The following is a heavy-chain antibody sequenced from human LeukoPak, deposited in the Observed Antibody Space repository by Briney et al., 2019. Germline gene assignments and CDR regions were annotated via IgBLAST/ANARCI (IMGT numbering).Heavy chain of an antibody. Sequence: ASVKVSCKASGYTFTGYYMHWVRQAPGQGLEWMGWMNPNSGNTGYAQKFQGRVTITRNTSISTAYMELSSLRSEDTAVYYCARVSYYDFWSGYYYFDYWGQGTLVTVSS. J-gene: IGHJ4*02. CDR1: GYTFTGYY. CDR2: MNPNSGNT. V-gene: IGHV1-8*03. D-gene: IGHD3-3*01. CDR3: ARVSYYDFWSGYYYFDY.